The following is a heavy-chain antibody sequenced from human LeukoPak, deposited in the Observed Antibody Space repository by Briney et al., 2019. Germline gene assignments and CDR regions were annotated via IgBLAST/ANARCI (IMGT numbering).Heavy chain of an antibody. V-gene: IGHV3-23*01. J-gene: IGHJ6*03. Sequence: GGSLRLSCAASGFTFSSYAMSWVRQAPGKGLEWVSAISGSGGSTYYADSVKGRFTISRDNSKNTLYLQMNSLRAEDTAVYYCAKDEVPADIVVVPAAIDYMDVWGKGTTVTVSS. CDR1: GFTFSSYA. CDR3: AKDEVPADIVVVPAAIDYMDV. D-gene: IGHD2-2*02. CDR2: ISGSGGST.